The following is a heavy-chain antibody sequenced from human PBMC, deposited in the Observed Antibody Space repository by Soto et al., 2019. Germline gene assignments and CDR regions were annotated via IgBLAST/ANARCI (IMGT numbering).Heavy chain of an antibody. CDR1: AGTFDSYT. D-gene: IGHD3-10*01. CDR3: ATNYGSGSTHFDH. J-gene: IGHJ4*02. CDR2: IIPMLRMA. V-gene: IGHV1-69*02. Sequence: QVPLVQSGAEVKKPGSSVKVSCSASAGTFDSYTISWVRQVPGQGLEWMGRIIPMLRMANFAQNFQGRVTMNADESTSTAYMVLSSLRSEDTAIYFCATNYGSGSTHFDHWGQGTPVTVTS.